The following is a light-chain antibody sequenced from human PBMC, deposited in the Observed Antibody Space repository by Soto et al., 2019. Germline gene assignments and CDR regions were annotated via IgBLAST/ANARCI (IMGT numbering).Light chain of an antibody. J-gene: IGKJ4*01. V-gene: IGKV4-1*01. CDR3: QQYYNTPLT. CDR1: QSVLYSSSNKDY. Sequence: EIVMTQSPDSLAVSLGERATINCKSSQSVLYSSSNKDYLAWYQQKPGQPPKLLFYWASTRESGVPDRFSGSGSGTDFNFPISGLQAEDVAMYYCQQYYNTPLTFGGGPKVEIK. CDR2: WAS.